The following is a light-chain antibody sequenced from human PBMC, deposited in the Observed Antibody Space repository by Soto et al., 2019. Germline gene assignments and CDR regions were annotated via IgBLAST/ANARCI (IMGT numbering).Light chain of an antibody. CDR3: QNTLKGPPT. CDR2: GAS. J-gene: IGKJ1*01. V-gene: IGKV3D-15*01. CDR1: QSVSSN. Sequence: EIVMTQSPATLSVSPGERDTLSCRASQSVSSNLAWYQQKPGQAPRLLIYGASTRATGIPARFSGSGSGTEFTLTISSLQSEDCALYYCQNTLKGPPTFGQGTRVEI.